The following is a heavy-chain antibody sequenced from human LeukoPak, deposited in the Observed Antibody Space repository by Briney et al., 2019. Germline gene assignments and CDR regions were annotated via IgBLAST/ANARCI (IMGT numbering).Heavy chain of an antibody. D-gene: IGHD2-2*01. Sequence: GGSLRLSCAASGFIFSHYGMHWVRRAPGKGLEGVADVWPDGNTKYYGDSVKGRFTVSKDNSENTLFLKMNRLIAADTAIYYCIVVVVPAAVWQFDLWGRGTQGTVS. J-gene: IGHJ2*01. CDR2: VWPDGNTK. V-gene: IGHV3-33*08. CDR3: IVVVVPAAVWQFDL. CDR1: GFIFSHYG.